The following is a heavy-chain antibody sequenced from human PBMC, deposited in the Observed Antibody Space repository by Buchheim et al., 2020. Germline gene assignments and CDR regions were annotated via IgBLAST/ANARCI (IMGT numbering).Heavy chain of an antibody. J-gene: IGHJ4*02. CDR2: ISSSSSTI. Sequence: EVQLVESGGGLVQPGGSLRLSCAASGFTFSSYSMNWVRQAPGKGLEWVSYISSSSSTIYYPDSVKGRFTISRDNAKNSLYLQMNSLRAEDTAVYYCARDGGPYSSGWYASFDYWGQGTL. CDR3: ARDGGPYSSGWYASFDY. CDR1: GFTFSSYS. V-gene: IGHV3-48*01. D-gene: IGHD6-19*01.